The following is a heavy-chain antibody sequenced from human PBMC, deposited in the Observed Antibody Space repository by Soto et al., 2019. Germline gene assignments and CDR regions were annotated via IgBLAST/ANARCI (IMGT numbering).Heavy chain of an antibody. CDR3: ARLDNEVGLDYYYYYYMDV. D-gene: IGHD1-1*01. J-gene: IGHJ6*03. V-gene: IGHV4-39*01. CDR2: IYYSGST. Sequence: SETLSLTCTVSGGSISSSSYYWGWIRQPPGKGLEWIGSIYYSGSTYYNPSLKSRVTISVDTSKNQFSLKLSSVTAADTAVYYCARLDNEVGLDYYYYYYMDVWGKGTTVTVSS. CDR1: GGSISSSSYY.